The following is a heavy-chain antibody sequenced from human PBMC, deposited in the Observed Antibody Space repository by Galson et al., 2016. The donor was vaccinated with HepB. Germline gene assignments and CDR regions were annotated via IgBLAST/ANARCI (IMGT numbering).Heavy chain of an antibody. J-gene: IGHJ6*02. Sequence: SLRLSCAASGFTFSVHWMHWVRQVPGKGLEWVSNIDSDGTTTNYADSVKGRFTVSRDNANNTLILQMTSLRVEDTAVSYCASERFFDWLSLFYGMDVWGQGALVTFSS. V-gene: IGHV3-74*01. CDR1: GFTFSVHW. CDR3: ASERFFDWLSLFYGMDV. CDR2: IDSDGTTT. D-gene: IGHD3-9*01.